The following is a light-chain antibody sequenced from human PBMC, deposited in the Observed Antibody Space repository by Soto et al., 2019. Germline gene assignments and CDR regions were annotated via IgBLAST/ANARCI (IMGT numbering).Light chain of an antibody. CDR1: DSDVGGYNY. CDR2: DVS. V-gene: IGLV2-14*01. CDR3: SSYTTSNTQV. Sequence: QSALTQPASVSGSPGQSITISCTGTDSDVGGYNYVSWYQQFPGKAPKLMIYDVSNRPSGVSTRFSGSKSGNTASLTISGLQAEDEADYYCSSYTTSNTQVFGGGTKLTVL. J-gene: IGLJ2*01.